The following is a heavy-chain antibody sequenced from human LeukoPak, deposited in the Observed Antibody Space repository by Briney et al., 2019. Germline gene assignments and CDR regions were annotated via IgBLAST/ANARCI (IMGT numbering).Heavy chain of an antibody. V-gene: IGHV1-24*01. J-gene: IGHJ4*02. CDR2: FDLEDGET. CDR3: ATGEGYCSGGSCYAPLGY. D-gene: IGHD2-15*01. CDR1: GYTLTELS. Sequence: ASVKVSCKVSGYTLTELSMHWVRQAPGKGLEWMGGFDLEDGETIYAQKFQGRVTMTEDTSTDTAYMELSSLRSEDTAVYYCATGEGYCSGGSCYAPLGYWGQGTLVTVSS.